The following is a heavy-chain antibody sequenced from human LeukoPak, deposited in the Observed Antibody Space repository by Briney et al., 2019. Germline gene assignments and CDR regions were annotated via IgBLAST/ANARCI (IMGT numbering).Heavy chain of an antibody. Sequence: ASVKVSCKASGYTFTDHYMHWVRQAPGQGLEWMGWINPNSDGINNYAHKFQGRVTMTRDTSISTAYMELSSLRSEDMAAYYCARDPLELWLLLDYWGQGTLVTVSS. CDR3: ARDPLELWLLLDY. CDR2: INPNSDGI. J-gene: IGHJ4*02. D-gene: IGHD5-18*01. CDR1: GYTFTDHY. V-gene: IGHV1-2*07.